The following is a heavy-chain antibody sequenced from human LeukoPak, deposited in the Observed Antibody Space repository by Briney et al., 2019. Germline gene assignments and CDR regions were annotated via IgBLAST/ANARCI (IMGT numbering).Heavy chain of an antibody. J-gene: IGHJ4*02. Sequence: GGSLRLSCAASGFTFSNAWMSWVRQAPGKGLEWVGRIKNKTDGGTTDYAAPVKGRFTISRDDSKNTLYLQMNSLRAEDAAGYYCARDQVGVGCWGQGTLVTVSS. CDR2: IKNKTDGGTT. V-gene: IGHV3-15*01. D-gene: IGHD1-26*01. CDR1: GFTFSNAW. CDR3: ARDQVGVGC.